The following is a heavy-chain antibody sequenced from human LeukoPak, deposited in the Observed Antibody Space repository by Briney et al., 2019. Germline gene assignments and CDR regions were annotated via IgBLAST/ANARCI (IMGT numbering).Heavy chain of an antibody. CDR3: ARGPLPAAGTDLDY. CDR1: GFTFSSYA. V-gene: IGHV3-30-3*01. D-gene: IGHD6-13*01. Sequence: GRSLRLSCAASGFTFSSYAMHWVRQAPGKGLEWVAAISYDGSIQYYADSVKGRFTISRDNSKNTLYLQMDSLRGEDTAVYYCARGPLPAAGTDLDYWGQGTLVTVSS. CDR2: ISYDGSIQ. J-gene: IGHJ4*02.